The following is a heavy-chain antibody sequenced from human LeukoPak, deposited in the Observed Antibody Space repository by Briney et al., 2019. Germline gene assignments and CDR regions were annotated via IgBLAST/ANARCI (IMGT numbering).Heavy chain of an antibody. CDR2: ISGSGGST. Sequence: GGSLRLSCAASGFTFSSYGMHWVRQAPGKGLEWVSAISGSGGSTYYADSVKGRFTISRDNSKNTLYLQMNSLRAEDTAVYYCANRAYYYGSGSWFYYFDYWGQGTLVTVSS. CDR3: ANRAYYYGSGSWFYYFDY. V-gene: IGHV3-23*01. J-gene: IGHJ4*02. CDR1: GFTFSSYG. D-gene: IGHD3-10*01.